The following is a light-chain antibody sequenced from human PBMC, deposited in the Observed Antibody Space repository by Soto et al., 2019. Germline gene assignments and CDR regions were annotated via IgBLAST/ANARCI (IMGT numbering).Light chain of an antibody. V-gene: IGKV2-30*01. CDR2: KVS. CDR3: MQGTHGFPWS. Sequence: DVVMTQSPLSLPVTLGQPASISCRSSQSLVSSDGNTYLNWFQQRPGQSPRRLIYKVSNRDSGVLDRFSCRGSGADFTLKVSRVEAEDVGGYYCMQGTHGFPWSFGEATKVEIK. J-gene: IGKJ1*01. CDR1: QSLVSSDGNTY.